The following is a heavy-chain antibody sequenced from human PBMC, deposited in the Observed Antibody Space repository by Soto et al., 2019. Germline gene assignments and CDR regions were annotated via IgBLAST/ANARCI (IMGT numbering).Heavy chain of an antibody. CDR2: ISGSGGDK. CDR3: AKGREVVRHYHYYGFYV. CDR1: GFTFSSYA. Sequence: EVQLLESGGDLVQPGGSLRLSCAASGFTFSSYAMSWVRQAPGKGLEWVSTISGSGGDKYYADSVKGRFTISRDNSKNTLDVQMNSLRAEDTAVYYCAKGREVVRHYHYYGFYVWGQGTTVTVSS. V-gene: IGHV3-23*01. D-gene: IGHD2-15*01. J-gene: IGHJ6*02.